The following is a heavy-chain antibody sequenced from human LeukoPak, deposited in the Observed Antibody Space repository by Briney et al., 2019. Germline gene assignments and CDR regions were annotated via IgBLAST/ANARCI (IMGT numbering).Heavy chain of an antibody. CDR2: IQYDGSNK. CDR3: AKDVYYYDSSAYSSLDY. V-gene: IGHV3-30*02. CDR1: GFTFSSFG. D-gene: IGHD3-22*01. Sequence: PGGSLRLSCAASGFTFSSFGVHWVRQAPGKGLEWVAFIQYDGSNKYYADSVKGRFTISRDNSRNTLYLQMNSLRAEDTAVYYCAKDVYYYDSSAYSSLDYWGQGNLVTVSS. J-gene: IGHJ4*02.